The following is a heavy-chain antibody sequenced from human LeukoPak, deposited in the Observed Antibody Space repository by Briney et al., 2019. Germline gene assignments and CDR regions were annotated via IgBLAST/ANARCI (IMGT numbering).Heavy chain of an antibody. D-gene: IGHD1-26*01. Sequence: PGRSLRLSYAASGFTFSSYGMHWVRRAPGKGLEWVAVISYDGSNKYYADSVKGRFTISRDNSKNTLHLQMNSLRAEDTAVYYCARAGSWELLPLGYWGQGTLVTVSS. CDR1: GFTFSSYG. CDR2: ISYDGSNK. J-gene: IGHJ4*02. CDR3: ARAGSWELLPLGY. V-gene: IGHV3-30*03.